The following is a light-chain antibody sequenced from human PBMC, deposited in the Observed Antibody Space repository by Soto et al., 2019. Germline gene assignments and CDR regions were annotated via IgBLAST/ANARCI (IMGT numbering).Light chain of an antibody. Sequence: DIQMTQSPSTLSASVGDRVTITCRASQSINTWLAWFQQKPGQAPKLLIYKASSLQSGVPSRFSGSGSGTEFTLTISSLQPEDFATYYCQQSYSTPLTFGGGTKVDIK. CDR2: KAS. CDR3: QQSYSTPLT. J-gene: IGKJ4*01. CDR1: QSINTW. V-gene: IGKV1-5*03.